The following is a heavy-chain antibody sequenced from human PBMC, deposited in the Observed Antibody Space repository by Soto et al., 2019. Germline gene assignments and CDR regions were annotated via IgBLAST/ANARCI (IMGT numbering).Heavy chain of an antibody. CDR2: IIPIFGTA. CDR3: ARGGGGPYYYYGMDV. D-gene: IGHD2-15*01. J-gene: IGHJ6*02. V-gene: IGHV1-69*13. CDR1: GGTFSSYA. Sequence: GASVKVSCKASGGTFSSYAISWVRQAPGQGLEWMGGIIPIFGTANYAQKFQGRVTITADESTSTAYMELSSLRSEDAAVYYCARGGGGPYYYYGMDVWGQGTTVTVSS.